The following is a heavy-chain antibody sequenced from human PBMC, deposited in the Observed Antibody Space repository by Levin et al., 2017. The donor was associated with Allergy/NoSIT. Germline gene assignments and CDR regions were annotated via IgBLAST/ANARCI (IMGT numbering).Heavy chain of an antibody. V-gene: IGHV3-23*01. CDR3: AKIPGQQLPQSAEYFQN. CDR2: IGGSGGNT. Sequence: AGGSLRLSCAASGFTFSSYAMSWVRQAPGKGLEWVSAIGGSGGNTYYADSVKGRFTISRDNSKNTLYLQMNSLRAEDTAVYYCAKIPGQQLPQSAEYFQNWGQGTLVTVSS. D-gene: IGHD6-13*01. J-gene: IGHJ1*01. CDR1: GFTFSSYA.